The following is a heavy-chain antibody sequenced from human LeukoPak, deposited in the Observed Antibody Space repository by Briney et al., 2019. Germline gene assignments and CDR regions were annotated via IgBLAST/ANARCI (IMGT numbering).Heavy chain of an antibody. CDR3: ARGSGWYLY. J-gene: IGHJ4*02. D-gene: IGHD6-19*01. CDR2: IYYSGST. Sequence: SQTLSLTCTVSGGSISSGVYYWIWIRQLPGKGLEWIGYIYYSGSTYYNPSLKSRVTISVNTSKNQFSLKLSSVTAADTAVYYCARGSGWYLYWGQGTLVTVSS. CDR1: GGSISSGVYY. V-gene: IGHV4-31*03.